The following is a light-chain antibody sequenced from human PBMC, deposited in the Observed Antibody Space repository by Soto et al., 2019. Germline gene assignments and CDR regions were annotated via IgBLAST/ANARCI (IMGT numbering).Light chain of an antibody. Sequence: EIVLTQSPATLSLPPGAIATLSCRTSQSVSSYLAWYQPKPGQAPRLLISDASNRATGIPARFSGSGSGTDFTLTLSSLEPEDFAVYYCQLRSNWPPWTFGQGTKGEIK. V-gene: IGKV3-11*01. CDR1: QSVSSY. CDR2: DAS. CDR3: QLRSNWPPWT. J-gene: IGKJ1*01.